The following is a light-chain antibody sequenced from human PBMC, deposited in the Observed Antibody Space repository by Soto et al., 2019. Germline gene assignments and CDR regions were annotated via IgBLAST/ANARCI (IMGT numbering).Light chain of an antibody. Sequence: AIQLTQSPSSLSASVGDRVTITCRASQGISSALAWYQQKPGKSPNLLIYDVSSLESGVPSRFSGSGSGTAFAFPISSLRPEDFATYYCQQGNTYPAPTLGGGTKVEI. CDR1: QGISSA. CDR3: QQGNTYPAPT. V-gene: IGKV1-13*02. CDR2: DVS. J-gene: IGKJ4*01.